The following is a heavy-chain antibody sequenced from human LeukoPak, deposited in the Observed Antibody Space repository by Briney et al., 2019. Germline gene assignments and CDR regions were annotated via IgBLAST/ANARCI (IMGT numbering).Heavy chain of an antibody. V-gene: IGHV4-39*01. Sequence: SETLSLTCAVSGDSISTRNYYWGWIRQTPGKGLEWIASISHSGTVYYNPSLESRVTISVDTSNNQFSLKVTSVTAADTAVYYCGRVGRVDYSNPYFDYWGQGTLVTVSS. J-gene: IGHJ4*02. D-gene: IGHD4-11*01. CDR3: GRVGRVDYSNPYFDY. CDR1: GDSISTRNYY. CDR2: ISHSGTV.